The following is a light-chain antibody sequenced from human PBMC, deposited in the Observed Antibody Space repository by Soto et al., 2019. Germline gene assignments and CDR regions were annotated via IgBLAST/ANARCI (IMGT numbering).Light chain of an antibody. CDR3: QQYNQWPSWT. Sequence: EIVMTQSPDTLSVSPGERVTLSCRASEDVGSNLAWYQQKVGQVPRLVIYGASSRATGMPARFSASGSGTEFPLAISSLQYEDFGVYDCQQYNQWPSWTVVQGTSVDI. J-gene: IGKJ1*01. CDR1: EDVGSN. V-gene: IGKV3-15*01. CDR2: GAS.